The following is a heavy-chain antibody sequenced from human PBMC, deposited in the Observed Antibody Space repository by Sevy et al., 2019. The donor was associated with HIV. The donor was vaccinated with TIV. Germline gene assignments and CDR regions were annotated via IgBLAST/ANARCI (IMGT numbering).Heavy chain of an antibody. D-gene: IGHD1-26*01. J-gene: IGHJ5*02. Sequence: GGYLRLSCAASGFTFSSYSMNWVRQAPGKGLEWVSSISSSSSYIYYTDSVKGRFTISRDNAKNSLYLQMNSLRAEDTAVYYCARGLLDGIFDPWGQGTLVTVSS. CDR2: ISSSSSYI. CDR3: ARGLLDGIFDP. V-gene: IGHV3-21*01. CDR1: GFTFSSYS.